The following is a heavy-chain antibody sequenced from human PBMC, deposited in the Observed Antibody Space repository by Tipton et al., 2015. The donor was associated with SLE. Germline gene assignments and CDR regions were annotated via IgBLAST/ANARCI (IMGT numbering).Heavy chain of an antibody. D-gene: IGHD3-16*01. V-gene: IGHV4-39*07. CDR2: IYYSGST. CDR1: GGSISSSSYY. Sequence: TLSLTCTVSGGSISSSSYYWGWIRQPPGKGLEGIGSIYYSGSTYYNPSLKSRVTISVDTSKNQFSLKLSSVTAADTAVYYCASGGIYFDYWGQGTLVTVSS. J-gene: IGHJ4*02. CDR3: ASGGIYFDY.